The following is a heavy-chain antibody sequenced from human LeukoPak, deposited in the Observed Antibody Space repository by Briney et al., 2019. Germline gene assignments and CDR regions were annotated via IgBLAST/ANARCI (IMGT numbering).Heavy chain of an antibody. CDR3: ARTARPVYWFDP. CDR2: INHSGST. J-gene: IGHJ5*02. Sequence: SETLSLTCAVYGGSFSGFFWTWIRQPPGKGLEWIGEINHSGSTNYNPSLKSRVTISVDTSKNHFSLKLRSVTVADTAVYYCARTARPVYWFDPWGQGTLVTVSS. CDR1: GGSFSGFF. D-gene: IGHD6-6*01. V-gene: IGHV4-34*01.